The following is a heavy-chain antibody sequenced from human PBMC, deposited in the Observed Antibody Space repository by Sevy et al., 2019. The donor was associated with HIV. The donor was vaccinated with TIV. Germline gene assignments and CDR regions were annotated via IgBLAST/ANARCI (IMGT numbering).Heavy chain of an antibody. J-gene: IGHJ6*02. D-gene: IGHD3-10*01. CDR3: ARDQGGSGSLSGMDV. CDR2: IYYSGST. CDR1: GGSISSGGYY. Sequence: SETLSLTCTVSGGSISSGGYYWSWIRQHPGKGLEWIWYIYYSGSTYYNPSLKSRVTISVDTSKNQFSLKLSSVTAADTAVYYCARDQGGSGSLSGMDVWGQGTTVTVSS. V-gene: IGHV4-31*03.